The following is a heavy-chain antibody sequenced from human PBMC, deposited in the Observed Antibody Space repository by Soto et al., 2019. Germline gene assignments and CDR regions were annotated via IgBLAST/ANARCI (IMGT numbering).Heavy chain of an antibody. D-gene: IGHD5-12*01. V-gene: IGHV1-58*01. Sequence: SVKVSCKASGFTFTSSAVQWVRQARGQRLEWIGWIVVGSGNTNYAQKFQERVTITRDMSTSTAYMELSSLRSEDTAVYYCAADMLRSRYYYYGMDVWGQGTTVTVSS. CDR1: GFTFTSSA. CDR2: IVVGSGNT. CDR3: AADMLRSRYYYYGMDV. J-gene: IGHJ6*02.